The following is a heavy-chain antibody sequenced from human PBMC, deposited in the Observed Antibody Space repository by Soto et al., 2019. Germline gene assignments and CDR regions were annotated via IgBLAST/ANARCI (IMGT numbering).Heavy chain of an antibody. CDR1: GDTFRNYA. CDR3: ATEAIAPMATGGPAHY. CDR2: VIPFLGTT. J-gene: IGHJ4*02. V-gene: IGHV1-69*11. D-gene: IGHD5-12*01. Sequence: SVKVSCKASGDTFRNYAIGWVRQARGQGLEWMGNVIPFLGTTNYAQNFQGRVTTSADESTSTAYVELSSLRSDDTAVYYCATEAIAPMATGGPAHYCGQGTLVTVSP.